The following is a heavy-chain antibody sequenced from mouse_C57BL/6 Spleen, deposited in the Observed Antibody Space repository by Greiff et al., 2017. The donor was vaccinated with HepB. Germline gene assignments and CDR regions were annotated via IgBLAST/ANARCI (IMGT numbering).Heavy chain of an antibody. J-gene: IGHJ1*03. D-gene: IGHD1-1*01. CDR1: GYTFTDYE. V-gene: IGHV1-15*01. CDR3: TRDHYGSSGWYFDV. CDR2: IDPETGGT. Sequence: VQLQQSGAELVRPGASVTLSCKASGYTFTDYEMHWVKQTPVHGLEWIGAIDPETGGTAYNQKFKGKAILTADKSSSTAYMELRSLTSEDSAVYYCTRDHYGSSGWYFDVWGTGTTVTVSS.